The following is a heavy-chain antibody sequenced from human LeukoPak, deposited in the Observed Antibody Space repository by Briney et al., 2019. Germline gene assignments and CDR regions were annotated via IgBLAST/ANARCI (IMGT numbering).Heavy chain of an antibody. D-gene: IGHD3-16*01. V-gene: IGHV3-74*01. J-gene: IGHJ4*02. Sequence: GGSLRLSCAASGFTFNSYWMHWVRQAPGKGLLWVSRINTDGSSTHYADSVKGRLTISRDNAKNMLYLQMNGLRAEDTAVYYCARDVLTFGGVSADNSDYWGQGTLVTVSS. CDR1: GFTFNSYW. CDR2: INTDGSST. CDR3: ARDVLTFGGVSADNSDY.